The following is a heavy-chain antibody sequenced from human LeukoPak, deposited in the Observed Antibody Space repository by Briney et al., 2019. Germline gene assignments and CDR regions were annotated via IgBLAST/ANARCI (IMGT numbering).Heavy chain of an antibody. V-gene: IGHV3-23*01. D-gene: IGHD3-3*02. CDR3: VKESLSALGGY. CDR2: ISASVGST. Sequence: PGGSLRLSCAASGFTFSSYAMSWVRQAPGKGLEWVSGISASVGSTYYADSVKGRFTISRDNSKNTLYLQMNSLRADDTAVYYCVKESLSALGGYWGQGTLVTVSS. CDR1: GFTFSSYA. J-gene: IGHJ4*02.